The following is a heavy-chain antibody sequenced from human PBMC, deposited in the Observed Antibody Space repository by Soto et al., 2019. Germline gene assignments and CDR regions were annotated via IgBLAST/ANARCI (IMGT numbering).Heavy chain of an antibody. CDR2: IKQDGSEK. V-gene: IGHV3-7*03. J-gene: IGHJ3*02. D-gene: IGHD3-3*01. CDR1: GFTFSSYW. Sequence: EVQLVESGGGLVQPGGSLRLSCAASGFTFSSYWMSWVRQAPGKGLEWVANIKQDGSEKYYVDSVKGRFTISRDNAKNSLYLQMNSLRAEDTAVYYCARDEGFLEWLSAFDIWGQGTMVTVSS. CDR3: ARDEGFLEWLSAFDI.